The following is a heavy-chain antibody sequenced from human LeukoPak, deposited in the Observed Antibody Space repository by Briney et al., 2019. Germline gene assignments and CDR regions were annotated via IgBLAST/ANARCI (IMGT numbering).Heavy chain of an antibody. V-gene: IGHV3-30-3*01. CDR3: ARWDAAQTFDY. J-gene: IGHJ4*02. CDR2: ISYDGSNK. Sequence: GGSLRLSCAASGFTFSSYAMHWVRQAPGKGLEWVAVISYDGSNKYYADSVKGRFTISRDNSKNTLYLQMNSLRAEDTAVYYCARWDAAQTFDYWGQGTLVTVSS. D-gene: IGHD2-15*01. CDR1: GFTFSSYA.